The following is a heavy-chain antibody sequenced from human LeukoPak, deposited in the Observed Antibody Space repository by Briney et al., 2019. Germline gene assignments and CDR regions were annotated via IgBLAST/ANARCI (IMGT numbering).Heavy chain of an antibody. V-gene: IGHV3-30-3*01. CDR1: GFTFSSYA. D-gene: IGHD5-24*01. CDR2: ISYDGSNK. J-gene: IGHJ4*02. Sequence: PGRSLRLSCAASGFTFSSYAMHWVRQAPGKGLEWVAVISYDGSNKYYADSVKGRFTISRDNSKNTLYLQMNSLRAEDTAVYYCAREGGDGYNYAFDYWGQGTLVTVSS. CDR3: AREGGDGYNYAFDY.